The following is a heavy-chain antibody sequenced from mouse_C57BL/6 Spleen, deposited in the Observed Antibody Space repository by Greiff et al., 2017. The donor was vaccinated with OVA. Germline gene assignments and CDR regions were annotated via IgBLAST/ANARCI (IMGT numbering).Heavy chain of an antibody. J-gene: IGHJ2*01. Sequence: EVHLVESGGGLVKPGGSLKLSCAASGFTFSSYAMSWVRQTPEKRLEWVATISDGGSYTYYPDNVKGRFTISRDNAKNNLYLQMSHLKSEDTAMYYCAREKANWGYFGYWGQGTTLTVSS. CDR1: GFTFSSYA. V-gene: IGHV5-4*01. CDR2: ISDGGSYT. CDR3: AREKANWGYFGY. D-gene: IGHD4-1*01.